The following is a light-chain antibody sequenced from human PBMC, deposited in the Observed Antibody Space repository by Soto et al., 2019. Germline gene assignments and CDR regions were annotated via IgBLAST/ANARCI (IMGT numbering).Light chain of an antibody. CDR3: QQYGSSPRT. V-gene: IGKV3-20*01. CDR2: GAS. CDR1: QSVSSSF. J-gene: IGKJ1*01. Sequence: EIVLTQSPGSLSLSPGGGATLSCRASQSVSSSFLAWYQQKPGQAPRLLIYGASSRATGIPDRFSGSGSGTDFTLTIRRLEPEDFAVYYCQQYGSSPRTFGQGTKVEIK.